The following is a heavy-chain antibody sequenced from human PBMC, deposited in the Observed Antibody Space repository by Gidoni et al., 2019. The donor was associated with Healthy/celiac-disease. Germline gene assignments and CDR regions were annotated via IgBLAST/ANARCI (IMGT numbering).Heavy chain of an antibody. CDR1: GGSISSSSYY. V-gene: IGHV4-39*01. J-gene: IGHJ3*02. CDR2: IYYSGST. D-gene: IGHD6-19*01. Sequence: QLQLQESGPGLVKPSETLSLTCTVSGGSISSSSYYWGWIRQPPGKGLEWIGCIYYSGSTYYNPSLKSRVTISVDTSKNQFSLKLSSVTAADTAVYYCARQGVAGTGDAFDIWGQGTMVTVSS. CDR3: ARQGVAGTGDAFDI.